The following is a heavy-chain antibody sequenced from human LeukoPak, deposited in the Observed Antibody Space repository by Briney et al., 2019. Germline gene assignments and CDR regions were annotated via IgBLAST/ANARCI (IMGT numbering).Heavy chain of an antibody. V-gene: IGHV4-34*01. J-gene: IGHJ4*02. CDR3: ARAIGEVHHLFDY. CDR1: GRYVSIYS. CDR2: INHSGSA. D-gene: IGHD3-10*01. Sequence: SETLSLICAVYGRYVSIYSWRGIRQPPRKGLEWIGEINHSGSANYNPSLKSRVTISGDTSKNQFSLKLTSVTAADTAVYYCARAIGEVHHLFDYWGQGTLVTVSS.